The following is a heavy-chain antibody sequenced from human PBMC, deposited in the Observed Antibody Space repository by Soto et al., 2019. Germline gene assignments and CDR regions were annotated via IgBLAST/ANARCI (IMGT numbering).Heavy chain of an antibody. CDR2: VSGSGGST. CDR1: GFTFSSYA. CDR3: AKEGGASGIPIDY. D-gene: IGHD3-10*01. Sequence: GGSLRLSCAASGFTFSSYAMSWVRQAPGKGLEWVSAVSGSGGSTYYADSVKGRFTISRDKSKNTLYLQMNSLRAEDTAVYYCAKEGGASGIPIDYWGQGALVTVSS. J-gene: IGHJ4*02. V-gene: IGHV3-23*01.